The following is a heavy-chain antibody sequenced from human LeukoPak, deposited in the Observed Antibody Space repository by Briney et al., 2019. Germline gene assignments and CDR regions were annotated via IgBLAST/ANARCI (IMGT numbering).Heavy chain of an antibody. CDR3: ARRGTDKVRLGYYYYYMDV. D-gene: IGHD6-19*01. J-gene: IGHJ6*03. CDR1: GYSISSGYY. Sequence: SETLSLTCAVSGYSISSGYYWGWIRQPPGNGLEWIGIINHSGSTYYNPSLKSRVTISVDTSKNQFSLKLSSVTAADTAVYYCARRGTDKVRLGYYYYYMDVWGKGTTVTVS. V-gene: IGHV4-38-2*01. CDR2: INHSGST.